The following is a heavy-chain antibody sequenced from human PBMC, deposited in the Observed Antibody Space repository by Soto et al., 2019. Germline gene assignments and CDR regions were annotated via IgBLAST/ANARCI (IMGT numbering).Heavy chain of an antibody. CDR1: GFTFNIYA. CDR2: ISRYGDFT. V-gene: IGHV3-23*01. D-gene: IGHD3-22*01. Sequence: EVQLLESGGDLIQPGGSLRLSCAASGFTFNIYAMTWVRQAPGKGVEWVSAISRYGDFTYYADSVEGRFTISRDNATNTLYLQIITLRAEDTAVDYCATDRYLDHDSRGYLFDCSGPGTLVTVSS. CDR3: ATDRYLDHDSRGYLFDC. J-gene: IGHJ4*02.